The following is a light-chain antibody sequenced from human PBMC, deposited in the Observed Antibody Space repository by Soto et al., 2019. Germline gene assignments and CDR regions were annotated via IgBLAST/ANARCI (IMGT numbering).Light chain of an antibody. CDR2: GAS. CDR1: QSVTGRY. Sequence: EIVWTQSPGTLSLSPGERATLSCRASQSVTGRYLAWYQQKPGQAPSLLMHGASSRTTGIPERFSGSGSGTEFTLTISSLQSEDFAVYYCQQYDNWPRTVGQGPQVDI. J-gene: IGKJ1*01. V-gene: IGKV3-20*01. CDR3: QQYDNWPRT.